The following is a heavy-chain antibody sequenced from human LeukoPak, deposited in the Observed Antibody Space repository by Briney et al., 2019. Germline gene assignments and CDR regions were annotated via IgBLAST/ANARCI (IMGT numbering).Heavy chain of an antibody. CDR1: GFTFSSYA. J-gene: IGHJ5*02. CDR3: AKDEGGCSSTSCYYDWFDP. D-gene: IGHD2-2*01. V-gene: IGHV3-23*01. Sequence: GGSLRLSCAASGFTFSSYAMSWVRQAPGKGREWVSAISGSGGSTYYADSVKGRFTISRDNSKNTLYLQMNSLRAEDTAVYYCAKDEGGCSSTSCYYDWFDPWGQGTLVTVSS. CDR2: ISGSGGST.